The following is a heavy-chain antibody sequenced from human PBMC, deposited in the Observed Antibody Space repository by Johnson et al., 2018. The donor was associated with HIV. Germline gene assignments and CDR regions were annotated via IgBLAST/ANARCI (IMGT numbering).Heavy chain of an antibody. Sequence: EVQLVESGGGLAKPAWSPRLSCAASGFTFDDYGMNWVRQAPGKGLEWVSGINWTGGSTGYADSVKGRFTISRDNAKNSLHLQMNSLRAEDTAFYYCARDRRNRQWQRLDAFDIWGQGTMVIVSS. CDR2: INWTGGST. J-gene: IGHJ3*02. V-gene: IGHV3-20*04. CDR3: ARDRRNRQWQRLDAFDI. CDR1: GFTFDDYG. D-gene: IGHD6-19*01.